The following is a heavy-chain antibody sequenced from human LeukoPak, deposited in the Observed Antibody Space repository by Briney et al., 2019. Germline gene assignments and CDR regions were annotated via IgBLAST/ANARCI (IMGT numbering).Heavy chain of an antibody. D-gene: IGHD5-18*01. CDR2: INHSGST. CDR3: AKDGHVLQLWSPYFFFDY. V-gene: IGHV4-34*01. CDR1: GGSFSGYY. Sequence: PSETLSLTCAVYGGSFSGYYWSWVRQPPGKGLEWIGEINHSGSTNYNPSLKSRVTISVDTSKSQFSLKLSSVTAADTAVYYCAKDGHVLQLWSPYFFFDYWGQGTLVTVSS. J-gene: IGHJ4*02.